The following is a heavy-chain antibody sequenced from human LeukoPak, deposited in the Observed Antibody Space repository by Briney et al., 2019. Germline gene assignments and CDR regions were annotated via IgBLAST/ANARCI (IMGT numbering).Heavy chain of an antibody. D-gene: IGHD5-12*01. CDR3: ARSAEWLRNAFDI. V-gene: IGHV4-59*01. Sequence: TSETLSLTCTVSGASTSHFYWNWIRQPPGKGLDWIGYMHNSGSSKHSPSLKSRVTISIDTSKNQFSLQLTSVTAADTAIYYCARSAEWLRNAFDIWRQETMVSVSS. J-gene: IGHJ3*02. CDR2: MHNSGSS. CDR1: GASTSHFY.